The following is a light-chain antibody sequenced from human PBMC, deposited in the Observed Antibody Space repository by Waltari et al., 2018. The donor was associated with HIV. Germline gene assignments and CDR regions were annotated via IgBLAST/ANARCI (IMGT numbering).Light chain of an antibody. Sequence: QSVLTQPPSVSGPPGQRVTISSSGSTSNIGSNYGNWYQHLPEPATNLLIYRDNQRPSGVPDRFSGSKSGTSASLAINGLRSEDEADYYCAAWDDTLSGQGVFGGGTKLTVL. CDR2: RDN. V-gene: IGLV1-47*01. CDR3: AAWDDTLSGQGV. J-gene: IGLJ2*01. CDR1: TSNIGSNY.